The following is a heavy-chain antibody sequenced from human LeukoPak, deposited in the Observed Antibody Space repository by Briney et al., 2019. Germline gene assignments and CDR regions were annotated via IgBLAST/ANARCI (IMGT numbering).Heavy chain of an antibody. CDR2: IKQDGSEK. CDR3: ARDSGSY. J-gene: IGHJ4*02. D-gene: IGHD3-10*01. Sequence: GGSLRLSCAASGVTFSSYWMSWVRQAPGKGLEWVANIKQDGSEKNYVDSVKGRFTISRDNAKNSLYLQMNSLRAEDTAVYYCARDSGSYWGQGTLVTVSS. V-gene: IGHV3-7*01. CDR1: GVTFSSYW.